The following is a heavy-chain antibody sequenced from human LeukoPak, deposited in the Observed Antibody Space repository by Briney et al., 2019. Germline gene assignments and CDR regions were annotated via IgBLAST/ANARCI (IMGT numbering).Heavy chain of an antibody. CDR3: ASRNYYDSSGYSRVDY. V-gene: IGHV4-39*01. D-gene: IGHD3-22*01. CDR1: GGSFSSYY. Sequence: PSETLSLTCAVYGGSFSSYYWGWIRQPPGKGLEWIGSIYYSGSTYYNPSLKSRVTISVDTSKNQFSLKLSSVTAADTAVYYCASRNYYDSSGYSRVDYWGQGTLVTVSS. J-gene: IGHJ4*02. CDR2: IYYSGST.